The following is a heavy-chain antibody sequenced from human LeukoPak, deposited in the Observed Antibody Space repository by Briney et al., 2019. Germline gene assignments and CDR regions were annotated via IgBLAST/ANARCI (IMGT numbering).Heavy chain of an antibody. Sequence: GGSLRLSCAASGFIISSNYMSWVRQAPGKGLEWVSVIYNGGITYADSVKGRFTISRDSSENTVYLQMNSLRAEDTAVYYCARDLGYSSDYWGQGTLVTVSS. J-gene: IGHJ4*02. CDR1: GFIISSNY. V-gene: IGHV3-66*01. CDR2: IYNGGIT. D-gene: IGHD6-13*01. CDR3: ARDLGYSSDY.